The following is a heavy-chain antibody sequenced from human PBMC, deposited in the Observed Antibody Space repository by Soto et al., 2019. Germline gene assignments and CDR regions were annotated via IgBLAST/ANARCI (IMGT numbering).Heavy chain of an antibody. Sequence: SVKVSCKASGGTFSSYAISWVRQAPGQGLEWMGGIIPIFGTANYAQKFQGRVTITADESTSTAYMELSSLRSEDTAVYYCARGGSSGWYQKAFDIWGKGTMVTVSS. J-gene: IGHJ3*02. CDR3: ARGGSSGWYQKAFDI. V-gene: IGHV1-69*13. CDR1: GGTFSSYA. D-gene: IGHD6-13*01. CDR2: IIPIFGTA.